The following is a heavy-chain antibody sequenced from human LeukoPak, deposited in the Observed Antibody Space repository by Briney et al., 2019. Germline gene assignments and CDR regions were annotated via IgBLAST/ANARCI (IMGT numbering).Heavy chain of an antibody. CDR2: ISYSGNT. J-gene: IGHJ4*01. D-gene: IGHD3-22*01. Sequence: SETLSLTCPVSGVSISPYYWNWIRQPPGKGLEWIGYISYSGNTNYNPSLKSRVTIVVDTSKNQFSLKLTSVTAADTAVYYCARGGMSSYYESGGYYSYWGQGILVTVSS. CDR1: GVSISPYY. V-gene: IGHV4-59*01. CDR3: ARGGMSSYYESGGYYSY.